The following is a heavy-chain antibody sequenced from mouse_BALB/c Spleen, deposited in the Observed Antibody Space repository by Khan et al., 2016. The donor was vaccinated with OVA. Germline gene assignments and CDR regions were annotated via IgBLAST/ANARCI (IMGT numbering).Heavy chain of an antibody. CDR2: ISSGGHYT. V-gene: IGHV5-6*01. D-gene: IGHD1-1*01. CDR3: ARLAYYYNSEGFAY. Sequence: EVELVESGGDLVKPGGSLKLSCAASGFTFSTYGMSWVRQTPDKRLEWVATISSGGHYTYYPDSVKGRFTISRDNAKNSLYLQMTRLKSEDTAIYYCARLAYYYNSEGFAYWGQGTLVTVSA. J-gene: IGHJ3*01. CDR1: GFTFSTYG.